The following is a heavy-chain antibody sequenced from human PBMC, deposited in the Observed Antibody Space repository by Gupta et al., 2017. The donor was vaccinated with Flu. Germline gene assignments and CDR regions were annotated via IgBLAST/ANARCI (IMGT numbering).Heavy chain of an antibody. Sequence: EVQLLESGGGLAQPGGSLRLSCSASGFPFSSYAMIWVRQAPGEGLELVSALTSTGVDTFYADSVNGRFTISRDNSKNTVYLQMNSLRAEDTATYYCARVAPLDCTRTSCQFDYWGQGILVIVSS. J-gene: IGHJ4*02. CDR1: GFPFSSYA. V-gene: IGHV3-23*01. CDR2: LTSTGVDT. CDR3: ARVAPLDCTRTSCQFDY. D-gene: IGHD2-2*01.